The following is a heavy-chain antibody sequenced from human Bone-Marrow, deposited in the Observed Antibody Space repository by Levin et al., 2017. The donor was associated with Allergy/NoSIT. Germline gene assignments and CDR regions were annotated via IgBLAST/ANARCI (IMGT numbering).Heavy chain of an antibody. CDR3: ARAKPGDSLWFGSAYYDYGMDV. V-gene: IGHV3-21*01. J-gene: IGHJ6*02. CDR2: ISSSSSYI. D-gene: IGHD3-10*01. Sequence: PGGSLRLSCAASGFTFSSYSMNWVRQAPGKGLEWVSSISSSSSYIYYADSVKGRFTISRDNAKNSLYLQMNSLRAEDTAVYYCARAKPGDSLWFGSAYYDYGMDVWGQGTTVTVSS. CDR1: GFTFSSYS.